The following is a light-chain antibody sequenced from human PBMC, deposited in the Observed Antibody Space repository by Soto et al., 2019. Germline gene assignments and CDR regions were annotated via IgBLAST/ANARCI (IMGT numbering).Light chain of an antibody. Sequence: QSALTQPASVSGSPGQSITISCTGTSRDVGGYNFVSWYQQHPGKVPKLMIFDVNRRPSGVSDRFSGSKSGNTASLTISGLQAEDEGDYYCCSYTSSSTHVFGSVTKVTVL. CDR3: CSYTSSSTHV. CDR1: SRDVGGYNF. V-gene: IGLV2-14*03. J-gene: IGLJ1*01. CDR2: DVN.